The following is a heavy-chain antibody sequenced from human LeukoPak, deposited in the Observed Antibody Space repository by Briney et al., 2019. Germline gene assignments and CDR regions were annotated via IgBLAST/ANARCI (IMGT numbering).Heavy chain of an antibody. V-gene: IGHV3-23*01. J-gene: IGHJ4*02. CDR3: ARRSSGSPPYYFDY. CDR2: ISGSGGIT. D-gene: IGHD1-26*01. Sequence: PGGSLRLSCAASGLTFSSYAMSWVRQAPGKGLEWVSGISGSGGITYHADSVKGRFTISRDNSKNTLYLQMKSLRAEDTAIYYCARRSSGSPPYYFDYWGQGTLVTVSS. CDR1: GLTFSSYA.